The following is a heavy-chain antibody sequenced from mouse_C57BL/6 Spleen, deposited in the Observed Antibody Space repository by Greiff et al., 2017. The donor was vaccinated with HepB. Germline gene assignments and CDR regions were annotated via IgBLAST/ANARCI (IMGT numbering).Heavy chain of an antibody. Sequence: EVKLVESGEGLVKPGGSLKLSCAASGFTFSSYAMSWVRQTPEKRLEWVAYISSGGDYIYYADTVKGRFTISRDNARNTLYLQMSSLKSEDTAMYYCTRALHDYEGAWFADWGQGTLVTVSA. V-gene: IGHV5-9-1*02. CDR2: ISSGGDYI. CDR3: TRALHDYEGAWFAD. D-gene: IGHD2-4*01. CDR1: GFTFSSYA. J-gene: IGHJ3*01.